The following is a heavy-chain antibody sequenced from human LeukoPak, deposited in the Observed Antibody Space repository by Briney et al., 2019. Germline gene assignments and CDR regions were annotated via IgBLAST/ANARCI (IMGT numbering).Heavy chain of an antibody. CDR2: IYYSGST. V-gene: IGHV4-39*01. CDR3: ARQGISGSSDYYSIDY. J-gene: IGHJ4*02. CDR1: GGSISSSSYY. D-gene: IGHD3-22*01. Sequence: SGTLSLTCTVSGGSISSSSYYWGWIRQPPGKGLEWIGSIYYSGSTYYNPSLKSRVTISVDTSKNQFSLKLSSVTAADTAVYYCARQGISGSSDYYSIDYWGQGTLVTVSS.